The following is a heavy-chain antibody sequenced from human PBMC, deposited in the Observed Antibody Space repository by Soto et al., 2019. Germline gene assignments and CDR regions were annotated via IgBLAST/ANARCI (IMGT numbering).Heavy chain of an antibody. CDR1: GGSFSGYY. V-gene: IGHV4-34*01. D-gene: IGHD2-15*01. J-gene: IGHJ3*02. Sequence: SETLSLTCAVYGGSFSGYYWSWIRQPPGKGLEWIGEINHSGSTNYNPSLKSRVTISVDTSKNQFSLKLSSVTAADTAVYYCERVSTSADATGDFDIWGQGTMVTVSS. CDR3: ERVSTSADATGDFDI. CDR2: INHSGST.